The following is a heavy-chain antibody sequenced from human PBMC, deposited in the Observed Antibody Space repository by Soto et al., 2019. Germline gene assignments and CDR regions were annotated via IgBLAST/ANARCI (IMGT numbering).Heavy chain of an antibody. J-gene: IGHJ5*02. V-gene: IGHV2-5*02. D-gene: IGHD3-10*01. Sequence: SGPTRVNPTQTLTLTCTFSGFSLSTSGVGVGWIRQPPGKALEWLALIYWGDDKRYSPSLKSRLSITKDTSKNQVVLTMTNMDPEDTATYYCAAHGSGTYYNPLYNWFDPWGPGTLVTVSS. CDR1: GFSLSTSGVG. CDR3: AAHGSGTYYNPLYNWFDP. CDR2: IYWGDDK.